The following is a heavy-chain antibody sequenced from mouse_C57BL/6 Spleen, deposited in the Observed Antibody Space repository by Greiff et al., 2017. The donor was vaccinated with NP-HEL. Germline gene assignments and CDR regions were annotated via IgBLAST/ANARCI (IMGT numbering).Heavy chain of an antibody. Sequence: VQLQQSGPELVKPGASVKISCKASGYTFTDYYMNWVKQSHGKSLEWIGDINPNNGGTSYNQKFKGKATLTVDKSSSTAYMELRSLTSEDSAVYYCARGQLRPWYFDYWGQGTTLTVSS. J-gene: IGHJ2*01. V-gene: IGHV1-26*01. D-gene: IGHD3-2*02. CDR3: ARGQLRPWYFDY. CDR1: GYTFTDYY. CDR2: INPNNGGT.